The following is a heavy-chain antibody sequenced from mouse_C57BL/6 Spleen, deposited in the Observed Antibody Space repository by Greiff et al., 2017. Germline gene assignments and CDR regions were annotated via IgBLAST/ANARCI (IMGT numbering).Heavy chain of an antibody. CDR3: ARAYYAFYAMDY. V-gene: IGHV1-82*01. J-gene: IGHJ4*01. CDR1: GYAFSSSW. Sequence: VQLQQSGPELVKPGASVKISCKASGYAFSSSWMNWVKQRPGKGLEWIGRIYPGDGDTNYNGKFKGKATLTADKSSSTAYMQLSSLTSEDSAVYFCARAYYAFYAMDYWGQGTSVTVSS. CDR2: IYPGDGDT. D-gene: IGHD1-1*01.